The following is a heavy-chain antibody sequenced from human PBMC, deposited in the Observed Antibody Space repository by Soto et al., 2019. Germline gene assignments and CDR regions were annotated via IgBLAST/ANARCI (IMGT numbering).Heavy chain of an antibody. Sequence: GESLKISCKGSGYSFTSYWISWVRQMPGKGLEWMGRIDPSDSYTNYSPSFQGHVTISADESISTAYLQWSSLKASDTAMYYCASLVVPAAPSYYYGMDVWGQGTTVTVS. J-gene: IGHJ6*02. V-gene: IGHV5-10-1*01. CDR2: IDPSDSYT. D-gene: IGHD2-2*01. CDR1: GYSFTSYW. CDR3: ASLVVPAAPSYYYGMDV.